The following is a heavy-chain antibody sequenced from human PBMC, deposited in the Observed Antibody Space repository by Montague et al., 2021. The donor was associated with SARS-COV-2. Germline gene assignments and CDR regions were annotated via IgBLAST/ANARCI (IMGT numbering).Heavy chain of an antibody. CDR2: IRTTGHT. CDR3: ARFGSGTLEFDL. Sequence: TLSLTCTVSGVSISTGIYYWSWIRQPAGKGLEWIGRIRTTGHTDYNSSLESRVFMSVDTSTNQFSLSLTSVTAADTAVYFCARFGSGTLEFDLWGQGTLVTDSS. D-gene: IGHD1-26*01. J-gene: IGHJ4*02. CDR1: GVSISTGIYY. V-gene: IGHV4-61*02.